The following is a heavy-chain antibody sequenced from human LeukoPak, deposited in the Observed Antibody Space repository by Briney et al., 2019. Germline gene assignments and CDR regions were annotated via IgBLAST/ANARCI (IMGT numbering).Heavy chain of an antibody. D-gene: IGHD5-24*01. CDR1: GASFNSDDQY. CDR2: IHPSGML. V-gene: IGHV4-39*07. Sequence: SETLSLTCTVSGASFNSDDQYWNRIRQSPGKGLEWIGSIHPSGMLYNNPSLESRVTISVDTSKNQFSPKLSSVTAADTAVYYCARETMGGWLQSGPEQKGGFDYWGQGTLVTVSS. J-gene: IGHJ4*02. CDR3: ARETMGGWLQSGPEQKGGFDY.